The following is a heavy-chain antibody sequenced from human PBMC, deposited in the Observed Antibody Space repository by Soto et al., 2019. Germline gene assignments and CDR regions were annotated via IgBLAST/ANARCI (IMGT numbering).Heavy chain of an antibody. Sequence: GGSLRLSCAASGFSFSFYWMSWVRQAPGKGLEWVANIKQDGGTQYYVDSVKGRFTISRDNAKNSLYLQMNNLRVDDTAVYYCARGEAIDYWGQGTLVTVSS. CDR1: GFSFSFYW. CDR2: IKQDGGTQ. V-gene: IGHV3-7*03. CDR3: ARGEAIDY. J-gene: IGHJ4*02.